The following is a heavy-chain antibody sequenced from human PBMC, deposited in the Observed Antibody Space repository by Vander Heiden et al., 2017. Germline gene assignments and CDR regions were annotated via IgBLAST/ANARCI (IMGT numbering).Heavy chain of an antibody. J-gene: IGHJ4*02. CDR3: ATSYCGGDCYFTPFGY. Sequence: EVQLAESGGGLVKPGGSLRLSCAASGFTFSRYSMNWVRQAPGKGLEWVSSISSSSSYIYYADSVKGRFTISRDNAKNSLYLQMNSLRAEDTAVYYCATSYCGGDCYFTPFGYWGQGTLVTVSS. CDR2: ISSSSSYI. D-gene: IGHD2-21*02. CDR1: GFTFSRYS. V-gene: IGHV3-21*01.